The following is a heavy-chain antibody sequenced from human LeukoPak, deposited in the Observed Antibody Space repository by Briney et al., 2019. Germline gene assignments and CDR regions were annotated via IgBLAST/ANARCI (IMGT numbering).Heavy chain of an antibody. CDR1: GYTFTSYA. Sequence: SVKVSCKASGYTFTSYAISWVRQAPGQGLEWMGGIIPIFGTANYAQKFQGRVTITADESTSTAYMELSSLRSEDTAVYYCARSAYYYDSSGYRGGYYYYYYGMDVWGQGTTVTVSS. CDR2: IIPIFGTA. CDR3: ARSAYYYDSSGYRGGYYYYYYGMDV. D-gene: IGHD3-22*01. J-gene: IGHJ6*02. V-gene: IGHV1-69*13.